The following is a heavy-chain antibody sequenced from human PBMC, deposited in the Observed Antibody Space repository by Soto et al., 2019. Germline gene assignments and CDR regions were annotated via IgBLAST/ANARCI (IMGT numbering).Heavy chain of an antibody. J-gene: IGHJ4*02. CDR1: GGSFSGYY. CDR2: INHSGST. V-gene: IGHV4-34*01. CDR3: ARGTLRYFDWLSTYFDY. D-gene: IGHD3-9*01. Sequence: SETLSLTCAVYGGSFSGYYWSWIRQPPGMGLEWIGEINHSGSTNYNPSLKSRVTISVDTSKNQFSLKLSSVTAADTAVYYCARGTLRYFDWLSTYFDYWGQGTLVTVSS.